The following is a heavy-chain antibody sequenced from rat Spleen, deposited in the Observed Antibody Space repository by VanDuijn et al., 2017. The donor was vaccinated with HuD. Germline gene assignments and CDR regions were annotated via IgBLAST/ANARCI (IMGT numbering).Heavy chain of an antibody. CDR3: TRDRILRSTGFDY. D-gene: IGHD1-6*01. J-gene: IGHJ2*01. Sequence: EVQLVESGGGLVQPGRSLKLSCATSGFTFGNHAMAWVRQAPTKGLEWIATITSGGSTYYPDSVKGRFTISRDIAKSTLFLQMNSLKSEDTATYYCTRDRILRSTGFDYWGQGVMVTVSS. CDR2: ITSGGST. V-gene: IGHV5-27*01. CDR1: GFTFGNHA.